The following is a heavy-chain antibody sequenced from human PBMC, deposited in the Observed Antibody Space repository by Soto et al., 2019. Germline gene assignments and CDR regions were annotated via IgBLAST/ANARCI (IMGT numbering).Heavy chain of an antibody. V-gene: IGHV4-30-4*01. CDR1: GGSISSGDYY. Sequence: SETLSLTCTISGGSISSGDYYWSWIRQPPGKGLEWIGYIYYSGSTYYNPSLKSRVTISVDTSKNQFSLKLSSVTAADTAVYYCARGRVTMVRGVPSWWFDPWGQGTLVTVSS. D-gene: IGHD3-10*01. CDR2: IYYSGST. J-gene: IGHJ5*02. CDR3: ARGRVTMVRGVPSWWFDP.